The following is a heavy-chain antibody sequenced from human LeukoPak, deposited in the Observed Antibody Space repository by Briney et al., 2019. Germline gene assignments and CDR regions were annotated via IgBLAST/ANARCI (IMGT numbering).Heavy chain of an antibody. V-gene: IGHV1-69*05. D-gene: IGHD1-1*01. J-gene: IGHJ4*02. CDR2: IIPIFGTA. CDR3: ARGPELERFDY. CDR1: GGTFSSYA. Sequence: SVNVSCKASGGTFSSYAISWVRQAPGQGLEWMGGIIPIFGTANYAQKFQGRVRITTDESTSTAYMELSSLRSEDTAVYYCARGPELERFDYWGQGTLVTVSS.